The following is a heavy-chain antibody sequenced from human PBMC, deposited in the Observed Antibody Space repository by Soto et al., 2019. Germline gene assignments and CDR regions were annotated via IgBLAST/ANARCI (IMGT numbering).Heavy chain of an antibody. CDR2: ISAYNGDT. V-gene: IGHV1-18*04. Sequence: ASVKVSCKTSGYTFTNYGITWVRQAPGQGLKWMGWISAYNGDTNDAQKFQGRVIMTTDTPTTTAYMELRSLRSDDTAVYYCARGHARGLRGGVYYWGQGALVTLSS. J-gene: IGHJ4*02. CDR3: ARGHARGLRGGVYY. CDR1: GYTFTNYG. D-gene: IGHD6-13*01.